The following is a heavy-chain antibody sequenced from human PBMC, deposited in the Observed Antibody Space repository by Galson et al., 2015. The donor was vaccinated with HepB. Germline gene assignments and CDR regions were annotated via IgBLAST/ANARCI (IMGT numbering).Heavy chain of an antibody. D-gene: IGHD1-26*01. J-gene: IGHJ5*02. Sequence: SVKVSCKASGFTFTSSAVQWVRQARGQRLEWIGWIVVGSGNTNYAQKFQEGVTITRDMSTSTAYMELSSLRSEDTAVYYCAADPTYSGSYYYWFDPWGQGTLVTVSS. CDR2: IVVGSGNT. CDR1: GFTFTSSA. V-gene: IGHV1-58*01. CDR3: AADPTYSGSYYYWFDP.